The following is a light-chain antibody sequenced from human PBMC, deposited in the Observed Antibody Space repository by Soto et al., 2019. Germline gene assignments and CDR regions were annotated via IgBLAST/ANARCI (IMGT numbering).Light chain of an antibody. CDR1: QGISSY. J-gene: IGKJ1*01. V-gene: IGKV1-8*01. CDR2: AAS. Sequence: ALRMTQSASSLSASTGDRVTITCRASQGISSYLAWYQQKPGKAPKLLIYAASTLQSGVPSRFSGSGSGTDFTLTISCLQSEDFATYYCQQYYSYPLTFGQGTKVDIK. CDR3: QQYYSYPLT.